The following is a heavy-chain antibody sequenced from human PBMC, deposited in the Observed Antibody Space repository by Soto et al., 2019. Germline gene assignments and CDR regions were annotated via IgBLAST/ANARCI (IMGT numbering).Heavy chain of an antibody. D-gene: IGHD1-26*01. V-gene: IGHV3-53*02. CDR2: IYSGGST. CDR1: GFTVSSNY. Sequence: EVQLVETGGGLIQPGGSLRLSCAASGFTVSSNYMSWVRQAPGKGLEWVSVIYSGGSTYYADSVEGRFTISRDNSKNTVYLQINSLRAEDTAVYYCARVGIVGATADAFDIWGQGTMVTVSS. J-gene: IGHJ3*02. CDR3: ARVGIVGATADAFDI.